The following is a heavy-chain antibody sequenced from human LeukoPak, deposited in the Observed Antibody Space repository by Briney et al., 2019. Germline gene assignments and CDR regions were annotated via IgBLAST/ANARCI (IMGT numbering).Heavy chain of an antibody. CDR1: GGSISSYY. CDR2: IYYSGST. CDR3: ARGVGGHIVVVTAIPVVEWYFDL. D-gene: IGHD2-21*02. V-gene: IGHV4-59*08. Sequence: PSETLSLTCTVSGGSISSYYWSWIRQPPGKGLEYIGYIYYSGSTNYNPSLKSRVTISVDTSKNQFSLKLSSVTAADTAVYYCARGVGGHIVVVTAIPVVEWYFDLWGRGTLVTVSS. J-gene: IGHJ2*01.